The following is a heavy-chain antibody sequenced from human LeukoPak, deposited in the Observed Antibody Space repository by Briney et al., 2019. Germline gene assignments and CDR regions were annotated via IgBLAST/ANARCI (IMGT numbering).Heavy chain of an antibody. J-gene: IGHJ3*02. CDR2: IKEDGSDR. Sequence: GGSLRLSCAASGFTFSNYWMTWVRQVPGKGLEWVASIKEDGSDRYNVDSVKGRFTISRDNAKNSLSLQMSSLRAEDTAVYYCASTLTFVNWGLGILVTVSS. CDR1: GFTFSNYW. V-gene: IGHV3-7*01. CDR3: ASTLTFVN.